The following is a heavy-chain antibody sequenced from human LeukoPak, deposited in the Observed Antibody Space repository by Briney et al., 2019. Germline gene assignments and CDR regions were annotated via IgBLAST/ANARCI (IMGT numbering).Heavy chain of an antibody. CDR3: ARGIAQTTLNALDI. V-gene: IGHV3-30*19. CDR1: GFTFSSYA. CDR2: ISYDGDNK. D-gene: IGHD4-11*01. Sequence: SGGSLRLSCAASGFTFSSYAMHWVRQAPGQGLEWVAVISYDGDNKYYVDSVKGRFTISRDNSKNTLYLQMNSLRAEDTAVYHCARGIAQTTLNALDIWGQGTMVTVSS. J-gene: IGHJ3*02.